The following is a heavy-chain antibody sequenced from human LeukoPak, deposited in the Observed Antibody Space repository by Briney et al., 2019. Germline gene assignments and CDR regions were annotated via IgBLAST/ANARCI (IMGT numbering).Heavy chain of an antibody. J-gene: IGHJ4*02. Sequence: ASGKVSCKASGYTFTYYAMHWVRQAPGQGLQWMGWITTGGGTNYPQKFQGRVANTWDTSITTAYMDLSRLTSDDTAVYYCARDRYGDGFAHFDYWGQGALVTVSS. D-gene: IGHD5-24*01. V-gene: IGHV1-2*02. CDR2: ITTGGGT. CDR1: GYTFTYYA. CDR3: ARDRYGDGFAHFDY.